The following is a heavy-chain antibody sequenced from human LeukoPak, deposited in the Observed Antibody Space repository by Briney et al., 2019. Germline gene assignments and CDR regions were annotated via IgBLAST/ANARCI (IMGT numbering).Heavy chain of an antibody. CDR3: AKGGQLVREGIDY. J-gene: IGHJ4*02. V-gene: IGHV3-23*01. CDR1: GFTFSSYA. D-gene: IGHD6-13*01. CDR2: ISGSGGST. Sequence: GGSLRLSCAASGFTFSSYAMSWVRQAPGKGLEWVSAISGSGGSTYYADSVKGRFTISRDNSKNTPYLQMNSLRAEDTAVYYCAKGGQLVREGIDYWGQGTLVTVSS.